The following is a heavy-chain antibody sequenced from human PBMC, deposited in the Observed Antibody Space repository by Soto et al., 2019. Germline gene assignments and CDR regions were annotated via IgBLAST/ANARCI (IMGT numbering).Heavy chain of an antibody. D-gene: IGHD3-10*01. Sequence: GGSLRLSCAASGFTFDDYAMKWVRQAPGKGLEWVSGISWNSGSIGYADSVKGRFTISRDNAKNSLYLQMNSLRAEDTALYYCAKDMSAAAGRNYYYYYYMDVWGKGTTVTVSS. CDR3: AKDMSAAAGRNYYYYYYMDV. J-gene: IGHJ6*03. CDR1: GFTFDDYA. V-gene: IGHV3-9*01. CDR2: ISWNSGSI.